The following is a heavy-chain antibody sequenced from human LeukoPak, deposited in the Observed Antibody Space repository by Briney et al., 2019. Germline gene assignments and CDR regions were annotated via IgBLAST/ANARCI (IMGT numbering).Heavy chain of an antibody. Sequence: PSETLSLTCAVYGGSFSGYYWSWIRQPPGKGLEWIGEMNHSGSTNYNPSLKCRVTISADTSKKQFSLKLSSVTAADTAVYFCARAQGRLVPPAYWGQGTLVTVSS. J-gene: IGHJ4*02. CDR1: GGSFSGYY. CDR2: MNHSGST. D-gene: IGHD6-19*01. CDR3: ARAQGRLVPPAY. V-gene: IGHV4-34*01.